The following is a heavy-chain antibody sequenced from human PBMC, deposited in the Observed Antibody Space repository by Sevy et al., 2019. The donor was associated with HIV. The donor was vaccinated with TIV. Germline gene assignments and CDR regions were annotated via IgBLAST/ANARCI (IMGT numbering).Heavy chain of an antibody. V-gene: IGHV3-23*01. D-gene: IGHD2-8*02. CDR2: VSGTGSTT. J-gene: IGHJ3*01. Sequence: GESLKISCAASGFTFRSYAMNWVRQAPGKGLEWVLSVSGTGSTTYYADSVRGRFTISRDNSKNTLYLQMSSLRGEDTAVYYCAKATGGALPPEIQPWHDALDLWGQGTMVTVSS. CDR3: AKATGGALPPEIQPWHDALDL. CDR1: GFTFRSYA.